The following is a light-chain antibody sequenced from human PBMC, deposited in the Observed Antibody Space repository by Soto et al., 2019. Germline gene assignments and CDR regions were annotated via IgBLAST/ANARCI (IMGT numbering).Light chain of an antibody. V-gene: IGLV2-14*03. Sequence: QSALTQPASVSGSPGQSISIPCTGTSSDIGAFNFVSWYQQHPGKAPKVLIYGVTNRPSGADYRFSGSKSGNTASLIISGLRPEDEADYYCSSFTSASTRIFGTGTKLTVL. J-gene: IGLJ1*01. CDR2: GVT. CDR1: SSDIGAFNF. CDR3: SSFTSASTRI.